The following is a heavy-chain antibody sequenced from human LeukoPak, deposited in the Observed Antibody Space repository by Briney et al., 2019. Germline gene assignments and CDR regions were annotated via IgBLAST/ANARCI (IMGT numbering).Heavy chain of an antibody. Sequence: SETLSLTCAVYGGSFSGYYWSWIRQPPGKGLEWIGEINHSGSTNYNPSLKSRVTISVDRSKNQFSLKLSSVTAADTAVYYCARTYCDYVWGSYRSRSGLWYFDLWGRGTLVTVSS. D-gene: IGHD3-16*02. CDR1: GGSFSGYY. J-gene: IGHJ2*01. V-gene: IGHV4-34*01. CDR2: INHSGST. CDR3: ARTYCDYVWGSYRSRSGLWYFDL.